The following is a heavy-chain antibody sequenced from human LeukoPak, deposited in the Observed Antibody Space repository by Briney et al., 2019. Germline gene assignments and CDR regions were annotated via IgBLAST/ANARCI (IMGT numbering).Heavy chain of an antibody. J-gene: IGHJ4*02. Sequence: SSQTLSLTCTVSGVSISSCSYYWSCIRQPAGKGLEWIGRIYTSGSTNYNPSLKSRVTISVDTSKSQFSLKLSSVTAADTAVYYCAREFQLLWFGELSFYFDYWGQGTLVTVSS. D-gene: IGHD3-10*01. CDR1: GVSISSCSYY. CDR2: IYTSGST. CDR3: AREFQLLWFGELSFYFDY. V-gene: IGHV4-61*02.